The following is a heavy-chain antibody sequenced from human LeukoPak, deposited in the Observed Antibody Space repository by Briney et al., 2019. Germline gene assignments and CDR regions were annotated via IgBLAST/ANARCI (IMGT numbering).Heavy chain of an antibody. CDR3: ARSYYDSSGYPRDGMDV. Sequence: SVKVSCKASGGTFSSYAISWVRQAPGQGLEWMGGIIPIFGTANYAQKFRGRVTITADESTSTAYMELSSLRSEDTAVYYCARSYYDSSGYPRDGMDVWGQGTTVTVSS. V-gene: IGHV1-69*13. CDR1: GGTFSSYA. J-gene: IGHJ6*02. D-gene: IGHD3-22*01. CDR2: IIPIFGTA.